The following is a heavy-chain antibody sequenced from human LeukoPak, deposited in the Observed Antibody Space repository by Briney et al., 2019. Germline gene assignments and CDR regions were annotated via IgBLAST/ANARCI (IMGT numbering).Heavy chain of an antibody. V-gene: IGHV3-23*01. CDR1: GFTFSSYA. CDR2: ISGSGTST. CDR3: AKEVYSDSSGYFDY. Sequence: GGSLRLSCAASGFTFSSYAMSWVRQAPGKGLEWVSGISGSGTSTYYADSVKGRFTISRDNSKNALYLQMNSLRADETAVYYCAKEVYSDSSGYFDYWGQGTLVTDSS. D-gene: IGHD3-22*01. J-gene: IGHJ4*02.